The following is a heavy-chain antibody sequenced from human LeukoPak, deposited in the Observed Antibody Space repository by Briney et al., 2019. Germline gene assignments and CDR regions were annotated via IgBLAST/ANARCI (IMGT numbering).Heavy chain of an antibody. V-gene: IGHV3-53*01. J-gene: IGHJ4*02. CDR3: ARLGDGQELVS. D-gene: IGHD6-13*01. CDR2: IYSGGST. CDR1: GFTVSSNY. Sequence: GESLRLSCAASGFTVSSNYMSWVRQAPGKGLEWVSVIYSGGSTNYADSLKGRFTISRDNSKNTLYLKMSSLSAEDTAVYYCARLGDGQELVSWGQGTLVTVSS.